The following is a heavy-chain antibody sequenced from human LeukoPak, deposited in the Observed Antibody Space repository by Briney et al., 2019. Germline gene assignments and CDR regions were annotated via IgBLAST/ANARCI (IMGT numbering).Heavy chain of an antibody. Sequence: SGPTLMNPAPTLTLTCTFSGCLLRTRGVGVGWIRQPPGKALEWLKLIYWNDDKLYSPSLKSRLTITKDTSKNQVVLTMTNMDPVDTATYYCAHSLPRPTLFDYWGQGTLVTVSS. CDR3: AHSLPRPTLFDY. J-gene: IGHJ4*02. CDR2: IYWNDDK. D-gene: IGHD5/OR15-5a*01. CDR1: GCLLRTRGVG. V-gene: IGHV2-5*01.